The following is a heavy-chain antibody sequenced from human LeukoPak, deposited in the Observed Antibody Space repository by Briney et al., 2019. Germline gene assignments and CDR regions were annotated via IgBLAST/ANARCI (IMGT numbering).Heavy chain of an antibody. CDR3: AKDLSTLWFGEPDY. V-gene: IGHV3-30*18. CDR1: GFTFSSYG. Sequence: PGRSLRLSCAASGFTFSSYGMHWVRQAPGKGLEWVAVISYDGSNKYYADSVKGRFTISRDNSKNTLYLQMNSLRAEDTAVYYCAKDLSTLWFGEPDYWGQGTLVTVSS. J-gene: IGHJ4*02. D-gene: IGHD3-10*01. CDR2: ISYDGSNK.